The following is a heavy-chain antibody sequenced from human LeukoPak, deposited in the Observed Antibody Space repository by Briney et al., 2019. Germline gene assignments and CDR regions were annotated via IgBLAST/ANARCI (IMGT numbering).Heavy chain of an antibody. CDR1: GYSFTNYW. CDR2: IYPGDSDT. D-gene: IGHD2-15*01. Sequence: GESLKISCKSSGYSFTNYWIGWVRQMPGKGLDWMGIIYPGDSDTKYSPSFQGQVTISVDKSISTAYLQWGSLKASDTAMYYCARLVGGPDYYYFYYMDVWGKGTTVTISS. V-gene: IGHV5-51*01. J-gene: IGHJ6*03. CDR3: ARLVGGPDYYYFYYMDV.